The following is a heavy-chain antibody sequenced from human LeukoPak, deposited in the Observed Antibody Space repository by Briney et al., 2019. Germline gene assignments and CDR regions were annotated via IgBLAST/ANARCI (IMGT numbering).Heavy chain of an antibody. CDR1: GGSISSSDYY. CDR2: VYYGGST. J-gene: IGHJ4*02. CDR3: ARRISTYDSSGYSTGDAFDF. D-gene: IGHD3-22*01. V-gene: IGHV4-39*01. Sequence: PSDTLSLTCTVSGGSISSSDYYWGWIRQPPGKGLEWIGIVYYGGSTHYNPSHKGRVTLSVDTSKNQFSLKQTSVTAADTAVYYCARRISTYDSSGYSTGDAFDFWGQGILVTVSS.